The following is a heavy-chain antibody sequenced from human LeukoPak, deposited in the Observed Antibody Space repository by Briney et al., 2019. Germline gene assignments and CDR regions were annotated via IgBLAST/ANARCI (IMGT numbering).Heavy chain of an antibody. V-gene: IGHV4-4*02. CDR2: IYHTGST. CDR1: GGSLSSSNW. Sequence: SETLSLTCAVSGGSLSSSNWWSWVRPPPGKGLEWIGEIYHTGSTNYNPSLKSRVTISVDKSKNQFSLKLSSVTAADTAVYYCARNLMGLVGPLEYWGQGTLVTVSS. D-gene: IGHD3/OR15-3a*01. J-gene: IGHJ4*02. CDR3: ARNLMGLVGPLEY.